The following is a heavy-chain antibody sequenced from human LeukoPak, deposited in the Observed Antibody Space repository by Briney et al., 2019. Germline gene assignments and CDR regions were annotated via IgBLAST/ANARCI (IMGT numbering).Heavy chain of an antibody. CDR2: ISSSSSYI. D-gene: IGHD3-22*01. Sequence: GGSLRLSCAASGFTFGSYSMNWVRQAPGKGLEWVSSISSSSSYIYYADSVKGRFTISRDNAKNSLYLKMNSLRAEDTAVYYCARGWEAMIVVGDAFDIWGQGTMVTVSS. CDR1: GFTFGSYS. J-gene: IGHJ3*02. V-gene: IGHV3-21*01. CDR3: ARGWEAMIVVGDAFDI.